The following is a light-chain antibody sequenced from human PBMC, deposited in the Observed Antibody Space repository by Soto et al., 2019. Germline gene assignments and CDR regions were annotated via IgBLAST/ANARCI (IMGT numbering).Light chain of an antibody. CDR2: LNSDGSH. CDR1: SGHSSYA. J-gene: IGLJ2*01. V-gene: IGLV4-69*01. CDR3: QTWGTGVV. Sequence: QLVLTQSPSASASLGASVKLTCTLSSGHSSYAIAWHQQQPEKGPRYLMKLNSDGSHSKGDGIPDRFSGSSSGAERYLTISNLQSEDEADYYCQTWGTGVVFGGGTKLTVL.